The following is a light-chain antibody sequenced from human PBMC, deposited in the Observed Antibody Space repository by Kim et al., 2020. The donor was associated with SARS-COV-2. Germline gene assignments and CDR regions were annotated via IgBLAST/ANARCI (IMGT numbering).Light chain of an antibody. CDR1: SSDVGGYKY. CDR2: DVS. Sequence: QSALTQPASVSGSPGQSITISCTGTSSDVGGYKYVSWYQQHPGKAHKLMSYDVSKRPSGVSNRFSGSKSGNTASLTISGLQAEDEADYYCSSYTSSSTYVFGTGTKVTVL. V-gene: IGLV2-14*01. CDR3: SSYTSSSTYV. J-gene: IGLJ1*01.